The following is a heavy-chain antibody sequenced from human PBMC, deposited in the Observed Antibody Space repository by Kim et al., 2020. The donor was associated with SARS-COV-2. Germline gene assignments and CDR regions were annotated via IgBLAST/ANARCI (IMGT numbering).Heavy chain of an antibody. Sequence: SETLSLTCTVSGVSITSTNHYWTWIRQPAGKGLEWIGRIYNTGSTKYNPSLKSRVTISVDTSKNQFSLKLSSVTAADTAVYYCANYRPADWIDPWGQGTLVTVSS. CDR3: ANYRPADWIDP. J-gene: IGHJ5*02. CDR1: GVSITSTNHY. V-gene: IGHV4-61*02. CDR2: IYNTGST. D-gene: IGHD3-10*01.